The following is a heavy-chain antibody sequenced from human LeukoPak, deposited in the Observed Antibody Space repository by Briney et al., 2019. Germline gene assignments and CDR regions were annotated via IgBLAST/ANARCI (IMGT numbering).Heavy chain of an antibody. D-gene: IGHD6-13*01. Sequence: SETLSLTCTVSGGSISSYYWSWIRQPPGKGLEWIGYNYYSGSTNYNPSLKSRVTISVDTSKNQFSLKLSSVTAADTAVYYCARDRLAAFIDYWGQGTLVTVSS. J-gene: IGHJ4*02. CDR2: NYYSGST. CDR3: ARDRLAAFIDY. V-gene: IGHV4-59*01. CDR1: GGSISSYY.